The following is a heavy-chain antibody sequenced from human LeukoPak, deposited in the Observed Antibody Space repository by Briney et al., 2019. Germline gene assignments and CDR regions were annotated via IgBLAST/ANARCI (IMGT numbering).Heavy chain of an antibody. CDR2: ISGTDGST. CDR3: ARARGYSGYDLVRSPNWFDP. CDR1: GFTFNSNA. J-gene: IGHJ5*02. V-gene: IGHV3-23*01. D-gene: IGHD5-12*01. Sequence: GGSLRLSCAASGFTFNSNAMSWVRQAPGQGLEWVSSISGTDGSTYYADSVKGRFTISRDNYKITLYLQMNSLRAEDMAVYYCARARGYSGYDLVRSPNWFDPWGQGTLVTVSS.